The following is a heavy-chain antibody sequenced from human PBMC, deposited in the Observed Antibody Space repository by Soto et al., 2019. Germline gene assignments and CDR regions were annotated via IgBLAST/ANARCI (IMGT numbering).Heavy chain of an antibody. Sequence: PGGSLRLACEVSRFTSGGCRMNCVRQAPGKGLEWLAYITIRTGNIVYADSVRGRFTISADNAENSVFLQMNSLRDEDTAVYFCVRDRDLDRDMVHADLWGQGTLVTVSS. J-gene: IGHJ4*01. V-gene: IGHV3-48*02. CDR3: VRDRDLDRDMVHADL. D-gene: IGHD5-18*01. CDR2: ITIRTGNI. CDR1: RFTSGGCR.